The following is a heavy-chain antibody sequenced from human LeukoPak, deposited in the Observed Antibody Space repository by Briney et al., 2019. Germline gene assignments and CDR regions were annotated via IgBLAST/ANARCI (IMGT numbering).Heavy chain of an antibody. Sequence: PGGSLRLSCAASGFTFSSYAMSWVRQAPGKGLEWVSAISGSGDSTYYGDSVKGRFTISRDNSKNTLYLQMNSLRAEDTAVYYCARGGGSYYFDYWGQGTLVTVSS. CDR2: ISGSGDST. J-gene: IGHJ4*02. CDR1: GFTFSSYA. D-gene: IGHD3-10*01. CDR3: ARGGGSYYFDY. V-gene: IGHV3-23*01.